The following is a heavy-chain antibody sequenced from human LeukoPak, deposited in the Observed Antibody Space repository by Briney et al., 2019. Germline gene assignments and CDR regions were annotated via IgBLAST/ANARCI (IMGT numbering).Heavy chain of an antibody. Sequence: PGGSLRLSCAASGFTFSDYYMSWIRQAPGKGLEWVSYISSSSSYTNYADSVKGRFTISRDNAKNSLYLQMNSLRAEDTAVYYCARVTDYYDSSGYDYWGQGTLVTLSS. J-gene: IGHJ4*02. V-gene: IGHV3-11*06. CDR2: ISSSSSYT. CDR1: GFTFSDYY. CDR3: ARVTDYYDSSGYDY. D-gene: IGHD3-22*01.